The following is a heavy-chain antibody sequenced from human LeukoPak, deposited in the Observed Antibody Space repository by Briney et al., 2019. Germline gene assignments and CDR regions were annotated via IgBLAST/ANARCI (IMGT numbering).Heavy chain of an antibody. CDR3: ARETYYYDSSGYFPMDV. CDR1: GFTFSSYS. D-gene: IGHD3-22*01. Sequence: GGSLRLSCAASGFTFSSYSMNWVRQAPGKGLEWVSSISSSSSYIYYADSVKGRFTISRDNAKNSLYLQMNSLRAEDTAVYYCARETYYYDSSGYFPMDVWGKGTTVTVSS. V-gene: IGHV3-21*01. J-gene: IGHJ6*03. CDR2: ISSSSSYI.